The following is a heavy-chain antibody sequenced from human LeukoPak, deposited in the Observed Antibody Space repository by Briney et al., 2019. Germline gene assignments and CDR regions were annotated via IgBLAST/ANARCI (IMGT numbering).Heavy chain of an antibody. J-gene: IGHJ4*02. D-gene: IGHD1-26*01. CDR3: ARAGSGSYSSDFDY. CDR2: INPSGGSA. Sequence: ASVKVSCTASGYTFINYYMHWVRQAPGQGLEWMGIINPSGGSASYAQKFQGRVTMTRDTSTSTVYMELSSLRSEDTAVYFCARAGSGSYSSDFDYWGQGTLVTVSS. V-gene: IGHV1-46*01. CDR1: GYTFINYY.